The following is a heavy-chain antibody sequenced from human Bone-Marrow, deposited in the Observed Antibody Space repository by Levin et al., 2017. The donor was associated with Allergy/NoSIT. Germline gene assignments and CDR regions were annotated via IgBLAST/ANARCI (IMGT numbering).Heavy chain of an antibody. J-gene: IGHJ3*02. CDR3: ARGIDGENAFDI. CDR1: GGSLTIYY. Sequence: SETLSLTCTVSGGSLTIYYWSWIRQPPGQGLEWIGNIFNSGKTNYNPSLKSRVTISLDTSKVQFSLKLTSVTAADTAMYYCARGIDGENAFDIWGQGTMVTVSS. CDR2: IFNSGKT. D-gene: IGHD3-10*01. V-gene: IGHV4-59*01.